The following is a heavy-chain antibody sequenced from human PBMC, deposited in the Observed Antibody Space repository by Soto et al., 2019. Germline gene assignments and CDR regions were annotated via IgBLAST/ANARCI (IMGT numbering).Heavy chain of an antibody. CDR2: VTWNSGNI. Sequence: EVQLVESGGGLVQPGRSLRLSCAASGFIFDDFGMHWVRQAPGKGLEWVSGVTWNSGNIDYADSVKGRFTITRDNAKNSLYLQMNGLRGVDTALYYCAKDRYGSLEGGMDVWGQGTTVTVSS. D-gene: IGHD1-26*01. J-gene: IGHJ6*02. CDR1: GFIFDDFG. CDR3: AKDRYGSLEGGMDV. V-gene: IGHV3-9*01.